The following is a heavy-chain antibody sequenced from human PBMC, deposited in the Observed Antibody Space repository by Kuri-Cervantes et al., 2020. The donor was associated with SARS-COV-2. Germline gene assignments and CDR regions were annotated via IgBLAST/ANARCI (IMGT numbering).Heavy chain of an antibody. J-gene: IGHJ4*02. D-gene: IGHD3-22*01. V-gene: IGHV1-18*04. Sequence: ASVKVSCKASGYTFTGYYMHWVLQAPGQGLEWMGWISAYNGNTNYAQKLQGRVTMTTDTSTSTAYMELRSLRSDDTAVYYCARDPMWSRYYYDSSGSYYFDYWGQGTLVTVSS. CDR3: ARDPMWSRYYYDSSGSYYFDY. CDR1: GYTFTGYY. CDR2: ISAYNGNT.